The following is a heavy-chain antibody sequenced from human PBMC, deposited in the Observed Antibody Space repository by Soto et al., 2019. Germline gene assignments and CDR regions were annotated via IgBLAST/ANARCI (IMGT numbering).Heavy chain of an antibody. J-gene: IGHJ4*02. Sequence: QVQLVESGGGLVRPGRSLRLSCAAAGFIFNTYGMHWVRQAPGKGLEWVAVIYYDGRNKYYADSVKGRFTMSRDNSKNTLDMQMYSLRVEHPAVYYWARDLGDLWPSVGGYWGQGTLVTVSS. CDR1: GFIFNTYG. CDR3: ARDLGDLWPSVGGY. D-gene: IGHD3-10*01. CDR2: IYYDGRNK. V-gene: IGHV3-33*01.